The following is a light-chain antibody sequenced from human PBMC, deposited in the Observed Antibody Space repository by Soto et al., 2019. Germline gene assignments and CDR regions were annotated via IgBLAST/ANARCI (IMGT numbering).Light chain of an antibody. CDR2: GAS. J-gene: IGKJ1*01. CDR3: QQYGSSGT. V-gene: IGKV3-20*01. Sequence: EIVMTQSPATLSVSPGERATVSCRASQSVNIYLAWYQQKPGQAPRLLIYGASNRATGIPDRFSGSGSGTDFTLTISRLEPEDFAVYYCQQYGSSGTFGQGTKVDI. CDR1: QSVNIY.